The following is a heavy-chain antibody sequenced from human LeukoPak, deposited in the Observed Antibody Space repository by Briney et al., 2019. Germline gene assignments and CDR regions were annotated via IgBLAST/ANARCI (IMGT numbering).Heavy chain of an antibody. Sequence: GGSLRLSCTASGFTFDDYAMHWVRQAPGKGLEWVSAISGSGGSTYYADSVKGRFTISRDNSKNTLYLQMNSLRAEDTAVYYCAKDPLSTIFDWFDPWGQGTLVTVTS. CDR1: GFTFDDYA. V-gene: IGHV3-23*01. CDR2: ISGSGGST. D-gene: IGHD5/OR15-5a*01. J-gene: IGHJ5*02. CDR3: AKDPLSTIFDWFDP.